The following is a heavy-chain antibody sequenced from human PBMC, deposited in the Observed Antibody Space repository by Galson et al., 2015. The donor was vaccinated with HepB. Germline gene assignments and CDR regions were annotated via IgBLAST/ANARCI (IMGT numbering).Heavy chain of an antibody. J-gene: IGHJ4*02. Sequence: SVKASCKASGYTFTTYGITWVRQAPGQGLKLMGWISAHNGNTNYAQNFQGRVTMTTDTSTSTAYMELRSLRSDDTAVYYCARGEKRGNIVVDVLDYWGQGTLVTASS. CDR3: ARGEKRGNIVVDVLDY. D-gene: IGHD3-22*01. CDR1: GYTFTTYG. CDR2: ISAHNGNT. V-gene: IGHV1-18*04.